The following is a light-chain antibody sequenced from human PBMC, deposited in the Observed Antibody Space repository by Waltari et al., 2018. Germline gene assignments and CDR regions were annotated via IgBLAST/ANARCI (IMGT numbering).Light chain of an antibody. CDR3: MQALQTPPYT. Sequence: DIVMTQSPLSLPVTPGAPASISCRSSQSFLHSNGYNYLDWYLQKPVQSQQLLIYLGSNRASGVPDRFSGSGSGTDFTLKISRVEAEDVGVYYCMQALQTPPYTFGQGTKLQIK. CDR2: LGS. J-gene: IGKJ2*01. CDR1: QSFLHSNGYNY. V-gene: IGKV2-28*01.